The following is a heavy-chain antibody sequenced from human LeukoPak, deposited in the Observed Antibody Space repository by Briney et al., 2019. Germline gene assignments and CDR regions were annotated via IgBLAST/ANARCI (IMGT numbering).Heavy chain of an antibody. CDR3: ARAGAAGTLDY. V-gene: IGHV3-30-3*01. CDR1: GFTFSSYA. Sequence: QTGGSLRLSCAASGFTFSSYAMHWVRQAPGKGLEWVAVISYDGSNKYYADSVKGRFTISRDNSKNTLYLQMNSLRAEDTAVYYCARAGAAGTLDYWGQGTLVTVSS. CDR2: ISYDGSNK. J-gene: IGHJ4*02. D-gene: IGHD6-13*01.